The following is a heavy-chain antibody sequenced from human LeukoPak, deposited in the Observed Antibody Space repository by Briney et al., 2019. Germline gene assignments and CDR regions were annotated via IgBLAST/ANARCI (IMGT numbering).Heavy chain of an antibody. CDR3: ARDVASGGWDTFY. Sequence: PWGSLTLSCSASGFRFSNYNMSWVRQAPGTGLEWVSFIDVSSTTKQYADSVKGRFTNYKDNAENLLFLEMDSLRAEDGAVYYCARDVASGGWDTFYWGQGTLVTVSS. CDR1: GFRFSNYN. D-gene: IGHD6-19*01. J-gene: IGHJ4*02. CDR2: IDVSSTTK. V-gene: IGHV3-48*01.